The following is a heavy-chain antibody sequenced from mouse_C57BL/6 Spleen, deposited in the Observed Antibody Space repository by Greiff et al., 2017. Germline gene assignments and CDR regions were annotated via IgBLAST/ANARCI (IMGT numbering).Heavy chain of an antibody. CDR2: IDPSDSYT. V-gene: IGHV1-59*01. Sequence: VQLKQPGAELVRPGTSVKLSCKASGYTFTSYWMHWVKQRPGQGLEWIGVIDPSDSYTNYNQKFKGKATLTVDTSSSTAYMQLSSLTSEDSAVYYCARRDYFDYWGQGTTLTVSS. CDR3: ARRDYFDY. J-gene: IGHJ2*01. CDR1: GYTFTSYW.